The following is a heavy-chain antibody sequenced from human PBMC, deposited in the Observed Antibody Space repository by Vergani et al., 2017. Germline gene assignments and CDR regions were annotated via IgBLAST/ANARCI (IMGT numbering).Heavy chain of an antibody. Sequence: EVQLVETGGGLIQPGGSLRLSCAASEFSVSSSYMSWVRQAPGKGLEWVSAISGSGGSTYYADSVKGRFTISRDNSKNTLYLQMNSLGAEDTPVYYCAKDQGSAARPTGPDYWGQGTLVTVSS. CDR3: AKDQGSAARPTGPDY. J-gene: IGHJ4*02. CDR2: ISGSGGST. D-gene: IGHD3-10*01. V-gene: IGHV3-23*04. CDR1: EFSVSSSY.